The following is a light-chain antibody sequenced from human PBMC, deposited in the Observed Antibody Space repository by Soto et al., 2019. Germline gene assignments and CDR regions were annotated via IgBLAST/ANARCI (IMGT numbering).Light chain of an antibody. CDR3: CSNAGSYTYV. J-gene: IGLJ1*01. Sequence: QSALTQPRSVSGSPGQSVTISCTGTSSDVGGYNYVSWYQQHPGKAPKLMIYDVSKRPSGVPDRFSGSKSGNTASLTISGLQAEDEADYYCCSNAGSYTYVFGIGTKLTVL. CDR2: DVS. V-gene: IGLV2-11*01. CDR1: SSDVGGYNY.